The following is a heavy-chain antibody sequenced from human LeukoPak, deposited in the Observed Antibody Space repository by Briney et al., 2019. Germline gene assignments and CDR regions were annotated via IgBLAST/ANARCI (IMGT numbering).Heavy chain of an antibody. CDR2: IVVGSGNT. CDR3: AADPLFNYYGSGSYPNPDY. J-gene: IGHJ4*02. Sequence: PVKVSCKASGFTFTSSAVQWVRQARGQRLEWIGWIVVGSGNTNYAQKFQERVTITRDMSTSTAYMELSNLRSEDTAVYYCAADPLFNYYGSGSYPNPDYWGQGTLVTVSS. V-gene: IGHV1-58*01. D-gene: IGHD3-10*01. CDR1: GFTFTSSA.